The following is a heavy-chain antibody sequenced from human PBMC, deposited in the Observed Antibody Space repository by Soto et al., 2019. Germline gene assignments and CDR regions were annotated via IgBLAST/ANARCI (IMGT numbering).Heavy chain of an antibody. CDR1: GGSISSSNYY. D-gene: IGHD3-9*01. J-gene: IGHJ4*02. Sequence: QLQLQESGPGLVKPSETQSLTCTVSGGSISSSNYYWGWIRQPPGKGLEWIGSIYYSGSTYYNPSLKSRVTISVDTSKNQFSLKLSSVTAADMAVYYCARYILTGYQFDYWGQGTLVTVSS. CDR3: ARYILTGYQFDY. V-gene: IGHV4-39*01. CDR2: IYYSGST.